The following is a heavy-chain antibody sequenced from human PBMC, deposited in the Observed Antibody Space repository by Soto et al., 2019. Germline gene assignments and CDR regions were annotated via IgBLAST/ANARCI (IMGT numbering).Heavy chain of an antibody. CDR2: ISHTGGST. Sequence: EVQLLESGGGLVQPGGSLRLSYAASGFTFSSYAMNWVRQTPGKGLEWVSGISHTGGSTYYADSVRGRFTISRDNSKNTLYLQMNSLRAEDTALYYCAKDPYYHDSSSDYWGQGTLVTVSS. V-gene: IGHV3-23*01. CDR1: GFTFSSYA. CDR3: AKDPYYHDSSSDY. D-gene: IGHD3-22*01. J-gene: IGHJ4*02.